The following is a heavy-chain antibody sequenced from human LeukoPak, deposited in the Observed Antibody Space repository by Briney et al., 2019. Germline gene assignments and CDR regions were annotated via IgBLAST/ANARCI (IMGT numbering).Heavy chain of an antibody. CDR3: AKDSGSQLLPDY. J-gene: IGHJ4*02. Sequence: QTGGSLRLSCAASGFTFSSYGMHWVRQAPGKGLEWVAFIRYDGSNKYYADSVKGRFTISRDNSKNTLYLQMNSLRAEDTAVYYCAKDSGSQLLPDYWGQGTLVTVSS. V-gene: IGHV3-30*02. CDR1: GFTFSSYG. CDR2: IRYDGSNK. D-gene: IGHD1-26*01.